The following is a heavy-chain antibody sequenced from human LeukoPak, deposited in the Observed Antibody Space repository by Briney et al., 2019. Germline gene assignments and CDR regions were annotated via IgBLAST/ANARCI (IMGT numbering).Heavy chain of an antibody. CDR2: IYPADSDT. CDR3: ARRKGDGYNSPFDY. V-gene: IGHV5-51*01. D-gene: IGHD5-24*01. J-gene: IGHJ4*02. CDR1: GXSFPNYC. Sequence: GESLKISCKGSGXSFPNYCIGWVRQMPGQGLEWMGIIYPADSDTRYSPAFQGQVTISADKSINTAYLQWTSLKASDTAMYYCARRKGDGYNSPFDYWGQGTLVTVSS.